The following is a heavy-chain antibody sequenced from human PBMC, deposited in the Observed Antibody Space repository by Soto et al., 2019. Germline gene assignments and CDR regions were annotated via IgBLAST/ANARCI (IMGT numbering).Heavy chain of an antibody. J-gene: IGHJ4*02. D-gene: IGHD2-8*01. CDR1: GGSISSSSYY. CDR2: IYYSGST. CDR3: AVVLMVYAIRGFDY. Sequence: SETLSLTCTVSGGSISSSSYYWGWIRQPPGKGLEWIGSIYYSGSTYYNPSLKSRVTISVDTSKNQFSLKLSSVTAAGTAVYYCAVVLMVYAIRGFDYWGQGTLVTVSS. V-gene: IGHV4-39*01.